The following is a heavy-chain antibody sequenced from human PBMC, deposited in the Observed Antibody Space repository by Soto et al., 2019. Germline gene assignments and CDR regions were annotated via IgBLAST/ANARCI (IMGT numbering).Heavy chain of an antibody. CDR3: ARDGGHYYGSGSYLGT. J-gene: IGHJ5*02. D-gene: IGHD3-10*01. CDR2: IYHSGST. CDR1: GGSISSSNW. V-gene: IGHV4-4*02. Sequence: SETLSLTCAVSGGSISSSNWWSWVRQPPGKGLEWIGEIYHSGSTNYNPSLKSRVTISVDTSKNQFSLKLSSVTAADTAVYYCARDGGHYYGSGSYLGTWGQGTLVTVSS.